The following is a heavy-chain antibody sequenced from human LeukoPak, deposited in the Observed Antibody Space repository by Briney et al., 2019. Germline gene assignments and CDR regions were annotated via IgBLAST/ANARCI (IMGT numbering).Heavy chain of an antibody. D-gene: IGHD4-23*01. CDR2: INHSGST. J-gene: IGHJ4*02. CDR3: ARVYGGSSSPFDY. V-gene: IGHV4-34*01. Sequence: KPSETLSLTCAVCGGSFSGYYWSWIRQPPGKGLEWIGEINHSGSTNYNPSLKSRVTISVDTSKNQFSLKLSSVTAADTAVYYCARVYGGSSSPFDYWGQGTLVTVSS. CDR1: GGSFSGYY.